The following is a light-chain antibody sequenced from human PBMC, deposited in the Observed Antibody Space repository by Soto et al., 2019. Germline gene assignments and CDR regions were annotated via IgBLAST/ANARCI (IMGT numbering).Light chain of an antibody. CDR2: GAS. CDR3: QQYGSSPIT. CDR1: QGVSGSF. Sequence: EIVLTQSPGTLSLSPGERATLSCRASQGVSGSFLAWYQQKPGQAPRLLIYGASSRDTGIPDRLSGSGSGTDFTLTISRLEPEDFAVYYCQQYGSSPITFGQGTRLEIK. J-gene: IGKJ5*01. V-gene: IGKV3-20*01.